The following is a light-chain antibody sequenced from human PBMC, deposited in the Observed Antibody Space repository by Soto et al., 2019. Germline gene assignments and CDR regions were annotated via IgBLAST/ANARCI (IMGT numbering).Light chain of an antibody. CDR2: SAS. CDR1: QSVLYSSKNKNY. Sequence: DIVMTQSPDSLAVSLGERATINCKSSQSVLYSSKNKNYLAWYQQKPRQPPKLLIYSASTRESGVPDRFSGSGSGTDFTLTISSLQAEDVAVYYCQQYYTSPPTFGQGTKVEIK. CDR3: QQYYTSPPT. J-gene: IGKJ1*01. V-gene: IGKV4-1*01.